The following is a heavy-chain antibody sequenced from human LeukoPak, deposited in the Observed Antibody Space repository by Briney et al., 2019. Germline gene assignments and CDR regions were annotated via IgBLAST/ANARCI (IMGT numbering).Heavy chain of an antibody. CDR2: ISYDGSNK. CDR1: GFTFSSYG. J-gene: IGHJ4*02. Sequence: GRSLRLSCAASGFTFSSYGMHWVRQAPGKGLEWVAVISYDGSNKYYADSVKGRFTISRDNSKNTLYLQMNSLRAEDTAVYYCAKVWGYCSDGSCYEEDYWGQGTLVTVSS. D-gene: IGHD2-15*01. CDR3: AKVWGYCSDGSCYEEDY. V-gene: IGHV3-30*18.